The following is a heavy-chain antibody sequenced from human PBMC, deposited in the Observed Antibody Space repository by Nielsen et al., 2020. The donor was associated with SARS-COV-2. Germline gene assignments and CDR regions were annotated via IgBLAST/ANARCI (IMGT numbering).Heavy chain of an antibody. V-gene: IGHV1-46*01. Sequence: ASVKVSCKASGYTFTTYYVHWVRQAPGQGLEWMGLINPSGGSKSYAQKFQGRVTMTRDPSTSTVYMELSTLRSEDTAVYYCARGTGYDMDVWGQGTTVTVSS. CDR1: GYTFTTYY. J-gene: IGHJ6*02. D-gene: IGHD1-1*01. CDR3: ARGTGYDMDV. CDR2: INPSGGSK.